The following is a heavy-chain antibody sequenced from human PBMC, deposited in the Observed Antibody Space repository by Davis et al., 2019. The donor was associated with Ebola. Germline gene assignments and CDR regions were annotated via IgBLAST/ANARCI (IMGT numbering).Heavy chain of an antibody. CDR2: INPHNGNT. D-gene: IGHD3-3*01. J-gene: IGHJ4*02. CDR1: GYTFTNYG. Sequence: ASVKVSCKASGYTFTNYGITWVRQAPGQGLEWMGWINPHNGNTNYAQNVQGRVTMTTDTSTSTAYMELSSLRSEDTAVYYCASTYYDFWSGRKDYWGQGTLVTVSS. V-gene: IGHV1-18*04. CDR3: ASTYYDFWSGRKDY.